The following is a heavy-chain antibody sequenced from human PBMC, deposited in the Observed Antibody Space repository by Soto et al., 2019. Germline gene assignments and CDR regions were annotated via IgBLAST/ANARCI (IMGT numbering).Heavy chain of an antibody. CDR1: GFTFSSYS. CDR3: ARIGQQLAPIDSWFDP. D-gene: IGHD6-13*01. CDR2: ISSSSSYI. J-gene: IGHJ5*02. Sequence: EVQLVESGGGLVKPGGSLRLSCAASGFTFSSYSMNWVRQAPGKGLEWVSSISSSSSYIYYADSVKGRFTISGDNAKNSLYLQMNSLRAEDTAVYYCARIGQQLAPIDSWFDPWGQGTLVTVSS. V-gene: IGHV3-21*01.